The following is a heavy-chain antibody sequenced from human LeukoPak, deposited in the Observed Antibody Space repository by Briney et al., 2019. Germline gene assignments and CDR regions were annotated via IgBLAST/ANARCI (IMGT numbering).Heavy chain of an antibody. CDR2: ISAYSGNT. Sequence: ASVKVSCKASGYTFTSYGISWVRQAPGQGLEWMGWISAYSGNTDYAQRLQGRITMTTDTPTSTAYMELRSLRSDDTAVYYCARDLTSSWTYGEIDFWGQGTRVTVSS. D-gene: IGHD3-16*01. V-gene: IGHV1-18*01. CDR1: GYTFTSYG. CDR3: ARDLTSSWTYGEIDF. J-gene: IGHJ4*02.